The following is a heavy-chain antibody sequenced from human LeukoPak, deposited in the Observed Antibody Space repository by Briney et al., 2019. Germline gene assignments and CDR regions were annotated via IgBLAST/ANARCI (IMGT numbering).Heavy chain of an antibody. J-gene: IGHJ3*02. CDR3: ARVRDAFDI. V-gene: IGHV4-61*01. CDR1: GGSISSSSYY. CDR2: IYYSGST. Sequence: SETLSLTCTVSGGSISSSSYYWSWIRQPPGKGLEWIGYIYYSGSTNYNPSLKSRVTISVDTSKNQFSLKLSSVTAADTAVYYCARVRDAFDIWGQGTMVTVSS.